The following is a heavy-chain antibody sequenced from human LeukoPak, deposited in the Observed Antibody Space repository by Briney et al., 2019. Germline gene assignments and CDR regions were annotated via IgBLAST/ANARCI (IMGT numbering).Heavy chain of an antibody. Sequence: GGSLRLSCVASGLNFNSRWMDWVRQAPGKGLEWVSSISNSGGSTYYADSVRGRFTISRDNSKNTLYLQMNSLRAEDTAVYYCAKEGFDSWGQGTLVTVSS. CDR2: ISNSGGST. V-gene: IGHV3-23*01. J-gene: IGHJ4*02. CDR1: GLNFNSRW. CDR3: AKEGFDS.